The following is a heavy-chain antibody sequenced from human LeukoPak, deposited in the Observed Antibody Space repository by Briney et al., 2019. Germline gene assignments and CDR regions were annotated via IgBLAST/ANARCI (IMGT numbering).Heavy chain of an antibody. V-gene: IGHV3-23*01. CDR1: GFTFSSYA. J-gene: IGHJ6*04. D-gene: IGHD2-2*01. CDR2: ISGSGGST. CDR3: AKDIVVVPAAMVGYYYYYGMDV. Sequence: GGSLRLFCAASGFTFSSYAMSWVRQAPGKGLEWVSAISGSGGSTYCADSVKGRFTISRDNSKNTLYLQMKSLRAEDTAVYYCAKDIVVVPAAMVGYYYYYGMDVWGKGTTVTVSS.